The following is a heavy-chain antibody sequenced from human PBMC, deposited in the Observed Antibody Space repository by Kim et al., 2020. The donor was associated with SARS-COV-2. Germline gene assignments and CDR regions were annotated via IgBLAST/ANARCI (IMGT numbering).Heavy chain of an antibody. CDR3: ARHLGYCSGGSCGSFD. CDR1: GDSISSSSYY. CDR2: IYYSGST. Sequence: SETLSLTCTVSGDSISSSSYYWGWIRQPPGKGLAWIGDIYYSGSTYYSPSLKSRVTISVDTSKNQFSLKLSSVTAADTAVYYCARHLGYCSGGSCGSFD. V-gene: IGHV4-39*01. D-gene: IGHD2-15*01. J-gene: IGHJ4*01.